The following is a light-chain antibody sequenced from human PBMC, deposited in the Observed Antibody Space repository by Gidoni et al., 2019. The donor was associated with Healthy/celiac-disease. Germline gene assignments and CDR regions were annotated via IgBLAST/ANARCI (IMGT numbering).Light chain of an antibody. J-gene: IGKJ4*01. CDR3: QQRSNWPPRT. Sequence: EIVLTQSPATLSLSPGERATLSCRASQSVSSYLAWYQQKPGQAPRLLIYDASNRATGIPARFSGSGSGTDFTLTSSSLEPEDFAVYYCQQRSNWPPRTFGGGTKVEIK. CDR1: QSVSSY. V-gene: IGKV3-11*01. CDR2: DAS.